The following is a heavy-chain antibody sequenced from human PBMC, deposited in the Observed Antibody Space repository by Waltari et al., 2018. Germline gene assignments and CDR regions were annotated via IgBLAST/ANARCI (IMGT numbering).Heavy chain of an antibody. V-gene: IGHV3-21*01. CDR2: ISSSSSYI. J-gene: IGHJ6*02. CDR3: ARPGWITGSGMDV. D-gene: IGHD1-20*01. CDR1: GFPFSSYS. Sequence: EVQLVESGGGLVKPGGSRRLSCAASGFPFSSYSLNWVRQAPGKGLEWVSSISSSSSYIYYADSVKGRFTISRDNAKNSLYLQMNSLRAEDTAVYYCARPGWITGSGMDVWGQGTTVTVSS.